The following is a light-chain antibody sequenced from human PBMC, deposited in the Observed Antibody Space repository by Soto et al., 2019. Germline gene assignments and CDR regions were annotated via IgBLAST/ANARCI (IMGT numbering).Light chain of an antibody. V-gene: IGKV1-12*01. CDR1: QGIISW. CDR3: QHANSFPLT. CDR2: AAS. J-gene: IGKJ4*01. Sequence: DIQMTQSPSSVSASVGDRVTITCRASQGIISWLAWYQQKPGKAPNLLIYAASSLQSGVPSRFGGNGSGTDFTLTISNLQPEDFATYYCQHANSFPLTFGGGTKVEIK.